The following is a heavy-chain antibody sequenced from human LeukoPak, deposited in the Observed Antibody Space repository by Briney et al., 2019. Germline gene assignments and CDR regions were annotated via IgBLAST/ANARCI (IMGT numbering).Heavy chain of an antibody. CDR3: ARDWGYGDYVS. V-gene: IGHV1-69*06. J-gene: IGHJ4*02. CDR2: IIPIFGTA. CDR1: GYTFTSYG. Sequence: ASVKVSCKASGYTFTSYGISWVRQAPGQGLEWMGGIIPIFGTANYAQKFQGRVTIAADKSTSTAYMELSSLRSEDTAVYYCARDWGYGDYVSWGQGTLVTVSS. D-gene: IGHD4-17*01.